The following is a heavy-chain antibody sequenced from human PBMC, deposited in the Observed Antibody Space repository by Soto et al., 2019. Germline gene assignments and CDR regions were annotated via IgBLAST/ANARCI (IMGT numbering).Heavy chain of an antibody. CDR2: ISGSGGST. CDR3: AKGGSTGVVIMLDYFDY. D-gene: IGHD3-3*01. Sequence: GGSLRLSCAASGFTFSSYAMSWIRQAPGKGLEWVSAISGSGGSTYYADSVKGRFTISRDNSKNTLYLQMNSLRAEDTAVYYCAKGGSTGVVIMLDYFDYWGQGTMVTVSS. CDR1: GFTFSSYA. J-gene: IGHJ4*02. V-gene: IGHV3-23*01.